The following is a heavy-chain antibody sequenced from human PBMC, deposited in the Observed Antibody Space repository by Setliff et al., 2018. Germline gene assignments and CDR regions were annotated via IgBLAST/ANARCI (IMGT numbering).Heavy chain of an antibody. CDR2: ISSGGSSI. CDR1: GFTFSDYY. CDR3: AKEGNKYGYSSGWFDP. Sequence: RLSCAASGFTFSDYYMSWIRQAPGKGLEWVSHISSGGSSIYYADSVKGRFTISRDNAKNSVYLQMTSLRSDDTAVYYCAKEGNKYGYSSGWFDPWGQGTLVTVSS. D-gene: IGHD6-6*01. J-gene: IGHJ5*02. V-gene: IGHV3-11*01.